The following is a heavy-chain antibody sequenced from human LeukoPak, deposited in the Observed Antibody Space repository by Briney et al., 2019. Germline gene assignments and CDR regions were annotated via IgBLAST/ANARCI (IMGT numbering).Heavy chain of an antibody. Sequence: PGRSPRLSCAASGFIFSNYAMHWVRQAPGKGLEWVALISSDGSKTYHADSVKGRFSISRDNSKNTLYLQLNSLRAEDTSVYYCARDSTYRYDSGSSGPHYFDYWGQGTLVTVSS. J-gene: IGHJ4*02. V-gene: IGHV3-30*01. CDR1: GFIFSNYA. D-gene: IGHD3-10*01. CDR3: ARDSTYRYDSGSSGPHYFDY. CDR2: ISSDGSKT.